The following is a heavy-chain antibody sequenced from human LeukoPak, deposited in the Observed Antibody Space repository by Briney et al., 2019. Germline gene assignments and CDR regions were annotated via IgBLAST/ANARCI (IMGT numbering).Heavy chain of an antibody. CDR1: GGSISSGDYY. CDR2: IYYSGST. CDR3: AREGATTYIDY. J-gene: IGHJ4*02. V-gene: IGHV4-30-4*01. Sequence: SETLSLTCTVSGGSISSGDYYWSWIRQPPGKGLEWIGYIYYSGSTYYNPSLKSRVTISVGTSKNQFSLKLSSVTAADTAVYYCAREGATTYIDYWGQGTLVTVSS. D-gene: IGHD1-26*01.